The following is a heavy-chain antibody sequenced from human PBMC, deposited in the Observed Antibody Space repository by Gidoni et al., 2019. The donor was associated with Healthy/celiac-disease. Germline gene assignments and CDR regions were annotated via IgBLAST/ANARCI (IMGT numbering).Heavy chain of an antibody. Sequence: EVQLVESGGGLVQPGGSLRLSCAASGFTFSSYWMSWVRQAPGKGLEWVANIKQDGSEKYYVDSVKGRFTISRDNAKNSLYLQMNSLRAEDTAVYYCAREATIFGDGADYWGQGTLVTVSS. V-gene: IGHV3-7*03. CDR3: AREATIFGDGADY. CDR2: IKQDGSEK. J-gene: IGHJ4*02. D-gene: IGHD3-3*01. CDR1: GFTFSSYW.